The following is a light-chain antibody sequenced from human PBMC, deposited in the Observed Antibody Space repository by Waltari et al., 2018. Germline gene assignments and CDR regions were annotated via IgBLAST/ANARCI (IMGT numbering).Light chain of an antibody. CDR2: DAS. J-gene: IGKJ1*01. V-gene: IGKV3D-11*03. CDR1: QSVVRT. Sequence: SCRTSQSVVRTLAWDQQKPGQAPSLLIYDASIRATGIPDRFSGSGSGTDFSLTISSLEPEDFAVYYCQQHVNLPLTFGHGTKVEIK. CDR3: QQHVNLPLT.